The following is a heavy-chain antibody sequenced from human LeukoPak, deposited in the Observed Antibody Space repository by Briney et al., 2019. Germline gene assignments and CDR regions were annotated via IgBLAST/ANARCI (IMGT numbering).Heavy chain of an antibody. D-gene: IGHD3-3*01. V-gene: IGHV4-4*07. CDR1: GGSIGTYY. Sequence: PSETLSLTCTVSGGSIGTYYWSWIRQPAGKGLEWIGRIHTSGSTNSNPSLKSRVTMSVDTSKNQFSLKLSSVTAADTAVYYCARWSGDYSFDYWGQGTLVTVSS. J-gene: IGHJ4*02. CDR2: IHTSGST. CDR3: ARWSGDYSFDY.